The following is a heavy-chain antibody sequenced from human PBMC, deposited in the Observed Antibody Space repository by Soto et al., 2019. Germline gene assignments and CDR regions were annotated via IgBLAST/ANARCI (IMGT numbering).Heavy chain of an antibody. D-gene: IGHD6-13*01. J-gene: IGHJ6*02. Sequence: ASVKVSCKASGGTFSSYAISWVRQAPGQGLEWMGGIIPIFGTANYAQKFQGRVTITADESTSTAYMELSSLRSEDTAVYYCAREVSRGAPGTLHYYYYGMDVWRQGTTVTVSS. CDR2: IIPIFGTA. V-gene: IGHV1-69*13. CDR3: AREVSRGAPGTLHYYYYGMDV. CDR1: GGTFSSYA.